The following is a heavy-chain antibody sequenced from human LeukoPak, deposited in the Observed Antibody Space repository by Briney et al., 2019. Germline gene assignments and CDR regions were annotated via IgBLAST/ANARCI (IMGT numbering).Heavy chain of an antibody. V-gene: IGHV1-69*13. CDR1: GGTFNSYT. D-gene: IGHD3-3*01. CDR2: IIPIFGTA. J-gene: IGHJ4*02. Sequence: GASVKVSCKASGGTFNSYTISWVRQAPGQGLEWMGGIIPIFGTANYAQKFQGRVTITADESTSTAYMELSSLRSEDTAVYYCARDSITIFGVVTPRRFYFDYWGQGTLVTVSS. CDR3: ARDSITIFGVVTPRRFYFDY.